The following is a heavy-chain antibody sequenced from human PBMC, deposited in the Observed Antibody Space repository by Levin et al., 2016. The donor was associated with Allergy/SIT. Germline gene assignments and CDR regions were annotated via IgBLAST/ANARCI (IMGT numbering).Heavy chain of an antibody. D-gene: IGHD6-19*01. J-gene: IGHJ6*03. Sequence: GESLKISCAASGFTFSSYSMNWVRQAPGKGLEWVSAISGSGGSTYYADSVKGRFTISRDNSKNTLYLQMNSLRAEDTAVYYCATASGYSSGWSPYYYYYMDVWGKGTTVTVSS. CDR3: ATASGYSSGWSPYYYYYMDV. CDR1: GFTFSSYS. CDR2: ISGSGGST. V-gene: IGHV3-23*01.